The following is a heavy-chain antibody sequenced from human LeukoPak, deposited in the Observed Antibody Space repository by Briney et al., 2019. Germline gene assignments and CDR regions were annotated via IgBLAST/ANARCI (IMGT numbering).Heavy chain of an antibody. CDR2: ISYDGSDK. V-gene: IGHV3-30*18. D-gene: IGHD7-27*01. J-gene: IGHJ2*01. Sequence: PGGSLRLSCAASGFTFSSYSMNWVRQAPGKGLEWVAVISYDGSDKWHADSVKGRCTISRDNSKNTLYLQMNSLRTDDTAVYYCAKRSVLGTDWYFDLWGRGTLVTVSS. CDR1: GFTFSSYS. CDR3: AKRSVLGTDWYFDL.